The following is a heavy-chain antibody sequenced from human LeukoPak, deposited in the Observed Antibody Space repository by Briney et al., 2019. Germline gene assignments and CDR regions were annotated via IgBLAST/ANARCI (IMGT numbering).Heavy chain of an antibody. J-gene: IGHJ4*02. CDR1: GFTFSNYA. Sequence: GGSLRLSCAASGFTFSNYAMSWVRQAPAKGLEWVSALSSSGGDTFYADSVKGRFTISRDTSKNTLYLQMYSLRVEDTAVYYCAKGGLTTPLHYWGQGTLVTVSS. CDR3: AKGGLTTPLHY. D-gene: IGHD1-14*01. V-gene: IGHV3-23*01. CDR2: LSSSGGDT.